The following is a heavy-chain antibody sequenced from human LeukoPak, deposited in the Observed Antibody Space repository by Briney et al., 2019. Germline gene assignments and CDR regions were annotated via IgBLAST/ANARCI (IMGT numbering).Heavy chain of an antibody. Sequence: ASVKVSCKASGYTFTDYYMHWVRQAPGQGVEWMGWINPNDGDTNYAQKFQGRVTMTWDTSISTAHMEVSRLRSDDTAVYYCARANFLYCSSSTCLFDDWGQGTPVTASS. J-gene: IGHJ4*02. CDR1: GYTFTDYY. CDR2: INPNDGDT. CDR3: ARANFLYCSSSTCLFDD. V-gene: IGHV1-2*02. D-gene: IGHD2-2*01.